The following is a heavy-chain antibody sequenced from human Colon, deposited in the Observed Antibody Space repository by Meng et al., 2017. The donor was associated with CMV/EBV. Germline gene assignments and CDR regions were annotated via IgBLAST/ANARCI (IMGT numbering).Heavy chain of an antibody. V-gene: IGHV5-51*01. J-gene: IGHJ4*02. CDR1: GYSFTNYW. D-gene: IGHD3-22*01. CDR3: ARQLTAGALITMTDY. CDR2: IYPGDSDT. Sequence: GESLKISCKGSGYSFTNYWLGWVRQMPGEGLEWMGIIYPGDSDTRYSPSFQGHVTISVDKSINTAYLQWSSMNASDTAMYYCARQLTAGALITMTDYWGQGTLVTVSS.